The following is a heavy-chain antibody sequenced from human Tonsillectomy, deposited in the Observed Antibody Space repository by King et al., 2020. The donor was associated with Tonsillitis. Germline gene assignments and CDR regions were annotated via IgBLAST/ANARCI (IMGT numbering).Heavy chain of an antibody. CDR1: GFTFSSYG. V-gene: IGHV3-30*18. CDR3: AKALGCSSTSCYTQNQPLYYGSGSYSNYYYMDV. D-gene: IGHD2-2*02. J-gene: IGHJ6*03. Sequence: HVQLVESGGGVVQPGRSLRLSCVASGFTFSSYGMHWVRQAPGKGLEWVAVISYDGSNKYYADSVKGRFTISRDNSKNTLYLQMNSLRAEDTAVYYCAKALGCSSTSCYTQNQPLYYGSGSYSNYYYMDV. CDR2: ISYDGSNK.